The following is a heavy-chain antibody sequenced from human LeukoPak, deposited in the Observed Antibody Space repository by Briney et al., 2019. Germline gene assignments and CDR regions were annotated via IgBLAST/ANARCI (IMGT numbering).Heavy chain of an antibody. V-gene: IGHV4-4*07. Sequence: PSETLSLTCTVSGASISSYYWSWIRQPAGKGLERIGRIYTSGTTNCNPSLKSRVTISVDKSKNQFSLKLSSVTAADTAVYYCARDYVDTTMGQRFDPWGHGTLVTVSS. CDR2: IYTSGTT. CDR1: GASISSYY. D-gene: IGHD5-18*01. CDR3: ARDYVDTTMGQRFDP. J-gene: IGHJ5*02.